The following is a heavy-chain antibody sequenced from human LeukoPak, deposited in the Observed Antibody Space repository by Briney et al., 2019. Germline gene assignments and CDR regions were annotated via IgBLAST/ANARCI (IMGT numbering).Heavy chain of an antibody. D-gene: IGHD2-15*01. CDR2: INHSGST. CDR1: GYSISSGYY. J-gene: IGHJ4*02. V-gene: IGHV4-38-2*01. CDR3: ARAGGIR. Sequence: SETLSLTCAVSGYSISSGYYWGWIRQPPGKGLEWIGEINHSGSTNYNPSLKSRVTISVDTSKNQFSLKLSSVTAADTAAYYCARAGGIRWGQGTLVTVSS.